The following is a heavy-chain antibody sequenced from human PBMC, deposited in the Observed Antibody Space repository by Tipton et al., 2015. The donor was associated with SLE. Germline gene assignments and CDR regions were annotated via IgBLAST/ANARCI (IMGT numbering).Heavy chain of an antibody. V-gene: IGHV4-38-2*02. CDR1: GYSISSGYY. CDR2: IYHSGST. J-gene: IGHJ3*02. D-gene: IGHD2-21*01. Sequence: TLSLTCTVSGYSISSGYYWGWIRQSPGKGLEWIGSIYHSGSTYYNPSLKSRVTISVDTSKNQFSLKLSSVTAADTAVYYCARDNIVVEIAKGAFDIWGQGTMVTVSS. CDR3: ARDNIVVEIAKGAFDI.